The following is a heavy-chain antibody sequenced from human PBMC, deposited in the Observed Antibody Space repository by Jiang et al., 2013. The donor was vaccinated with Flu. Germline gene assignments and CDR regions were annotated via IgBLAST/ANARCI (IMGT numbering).Heavy chain of an antibody. CDR2: IWYDGSNK. D-gene: IGHD3-10*01. CDR1: GFTFSSYG. V-gene: IGHV3-33*01. CDR3: ARDLPVTMVRGVMDY. J-gene: IGHJ4*02. Sequence: QLLESGGGVVQPGRSLRLSCAASGFTFSSYGMHWVRQAPGKGLEWVAVIWYDGSNKYYADSVKGRFTISRDNSKNTLYLQMNSLRAEDTAVYYCARDLPVTMVRGVMDYWGQGTLVTVPS.